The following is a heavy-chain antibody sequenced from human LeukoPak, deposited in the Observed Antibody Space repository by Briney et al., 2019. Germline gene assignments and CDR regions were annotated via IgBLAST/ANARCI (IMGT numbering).Heavy chain of an antibody. CDR3: ARDYSSGYFNWFDP. J-gene: IGHJ5*02. D-gene: IGHD3-22*01. CDR2: IYTSGST. V-gene: IGHV4-4*07. Sequence: SETLSLTCTVSGGSISSYYWSWIRQPAGKGLEWIGRIYTSGSTNYNPSLKSRVTMSVDTSKNQFSLKLSSVTAADTAMYYCARDYSSGYFNWFDPWGQGTLVTVSS. CDR1: GGSISSYY.